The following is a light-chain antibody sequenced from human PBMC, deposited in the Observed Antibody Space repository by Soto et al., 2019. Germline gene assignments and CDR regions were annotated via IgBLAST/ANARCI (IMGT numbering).Light chain of an antibody. CDR2: EVS. CDR3: SSYTSSSTYV. J-gene: IGLJ1*01. Sequence: LTQPASMSGSPGQSITISCTGTSSDVGGYNYVSWYQQHPGKAPKLMIYEVSNRPSGVSNRFSGSKSGNTASLTISGLQAEDEADYYCSSYTSSSTYVFGTGTKVTVL. CDR1: SSDVGGYNY. V-gene: IGLV2-14*01.